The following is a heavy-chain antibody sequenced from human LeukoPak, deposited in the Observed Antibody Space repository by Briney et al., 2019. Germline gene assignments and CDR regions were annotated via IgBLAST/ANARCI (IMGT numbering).Heavy chain of an antibody. J-gene: IGHJ4*02. Sequence: PSETLSLTCTVSGASISDYYWSRIRQTPGKRLEGIAYMYYSGIPNYSRSLKSRVTMSADKSNNQVSLTLTSVTAADTAVYYCASHHGRGEAFDYWGRGTLVTVSS. V-gene: IGHV4-59*08. CDR2: MYYSGIP. CDR1: GASISDYY. CDR3: ASHHGRGEAFDY. D-gene: IGHD3-10*01.